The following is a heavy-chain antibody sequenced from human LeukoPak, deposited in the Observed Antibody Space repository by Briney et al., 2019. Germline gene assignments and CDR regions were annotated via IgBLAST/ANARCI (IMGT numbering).Heavy chain of an antibody. CDR2: IKSKTDGGTT. V-gene: IGHV3-15*01. J-gene: IGHJ4*02. D-gene: IGHD6-13*01. CDR3: TTDRWYSSSWYLD. CDR1: GFTFSNAW. Sequence: KTGGSLRLSCAASGFTFSNAWMSWVRQAPGKGLEWVGRIKSKTDGGTTDYAVPVKGRFTISRDDSKNTLYLQMNSLKTEDTAVYYCTTDRWYSSSWYLDWGQGTLVTVSS.